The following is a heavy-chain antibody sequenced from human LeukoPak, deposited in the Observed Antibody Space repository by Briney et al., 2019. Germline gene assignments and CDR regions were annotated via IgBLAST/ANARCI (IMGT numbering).Heavy chain of an antibody. CDR2: IYSGGST. J-gene: IGHJ6*02. CDR1: GFTVSSNY. V-gene: IGHV3-66*01. Sequence: GGSLRLSCAASGFTVSSNYMSWVRQAPGKGLEWVSVIYSGGSTYYADSVKGRFTISRDNSKNTLYLQMNSLRAEDTAVYYCARVGWSYYGSGSYYNELAGGPYYYYGMDVWGQATTVTVSS. D-gene: IGHD3-10*01. CDR3: ARVGWSYYGSGSYYNELAGGPYYYYGMDV.